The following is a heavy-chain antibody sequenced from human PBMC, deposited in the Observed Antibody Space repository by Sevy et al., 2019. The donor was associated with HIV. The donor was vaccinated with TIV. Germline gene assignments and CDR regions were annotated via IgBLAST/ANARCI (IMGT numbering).Heavy chain of an antibody. CDR2: ISAYDGKT. Sequence: ASVKVSCKTSGYTFSSYGITWMQQAPGQGLEWLGWISAYDGKTKYAQKFQDRVTMTTRTSARTAYMELRGLISDDTATYYCARDGRTGTYLFDLWGQGTLVTVSS. J-gene: IGHJ4*02. CDR3: ARDGRTGTYLFDL. CDR1: GYTFSSYG. D-gene: IGHD1-26*01. V-gene: IGHV1-18*01.